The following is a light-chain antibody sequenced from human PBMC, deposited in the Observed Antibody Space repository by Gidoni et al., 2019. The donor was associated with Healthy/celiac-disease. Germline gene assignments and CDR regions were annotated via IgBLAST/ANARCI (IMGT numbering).Light chain of an antibody. CDR1: QSVLYSSNNKHY. V-gene: IGKV4-1*01. J-gene: IGKJ1*01. Sequence: DIVMTQSPDSLAVSLGERATINCKSSQSVLYSSNNKHYLAWYQQKPGQPPKLLIYWASTRESGVPDRFSGSGSGTDFTLTISSLQAEDVAGYYCQQYYSTPPWTFGQGTKVEIK. CDR2: WAS. CDR3: QQYYSTPPWT.